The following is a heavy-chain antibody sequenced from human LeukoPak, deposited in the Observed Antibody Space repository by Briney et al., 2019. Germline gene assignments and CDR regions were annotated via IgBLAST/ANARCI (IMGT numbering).Heavy chain of an antibody. J-gene: IGHJ5*02. D-gene: IGHD3-22*01. V-gene: IGHV4-34*01. Sequence: SETLSLTCAVYGGSFSGYYWSWIRQPPGKGLEWIGEINHSGSTNYNPSLKSRVTISVDTSKNQFSLKLSSVTAADTAVYYCARGGNYYDSSGDFPWGQGTLVTVSS. CDR1: GGSFSGYY. CDR3: ARGGNYYDSSGDFP. CDR2: INHSGST.